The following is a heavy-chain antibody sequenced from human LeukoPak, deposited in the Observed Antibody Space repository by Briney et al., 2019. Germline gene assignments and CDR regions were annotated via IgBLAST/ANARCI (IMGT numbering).Heavy chain of an antibody. D-gene: IGHD6-13*01. V-gene: IGHV1-2*02. CDR2: INPNTGDI. CDR3: ARDVSSVARAAPGHWGVDV. CDR1: GHTFHGYY. J-gene: IGHJ6*02. Sequence: ASVKVSCKTSGHTFHGYYIQWVRQAPGEGLEWLGWINPNTGDINYAQKFQGRVTTTRDTSISTAYMELSSLRSDDTAVYYCARDVSSVARAAPGHWGVDVWGQGTTITVSS.